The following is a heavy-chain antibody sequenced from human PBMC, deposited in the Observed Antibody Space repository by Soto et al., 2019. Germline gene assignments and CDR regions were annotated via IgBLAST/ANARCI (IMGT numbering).Heavy chain of an antibody. Sequence: GGSLRLSCAASGFTFSSYGMHWVRQAPGKGLEWVAVIWYDGSNKYYADSVKGRFTISRDNSKNTLYLQMNSLRAEDTAVYYCARVYGMSTLIRFYSYYCMAVWCHPISGTGSS. D-gene: IGHD1-26*01. CDR2: IWYDGSNK. CDR1: GFTFSSYG. V-gene: IGHV3-33*01. J-gene: IGHJ6*02. CDR3: ARVYGMSTLIRFYSYYCMAV.